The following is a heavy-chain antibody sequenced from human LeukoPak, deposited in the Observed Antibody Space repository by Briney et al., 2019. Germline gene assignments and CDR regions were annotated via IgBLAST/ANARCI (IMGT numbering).Heavy chain of an antibody. CDR1: GFTFSSYA. Sequence: GGSLRLSCAASGFTFSSYAMHWVRQAPGKGLEWVAVISYDGSNKYYADSVKGRFTISRDNSKNTLYLQMNSLRAEDTAVYYCAKAQGQIQLWLNFDYWGQGTLVTVSS. J-gene: IGHJ4*02. D-gene: IGHD5-18*01. V-gene: IGHV3-30*18. CDR3: AKAQGQIQLWLNFDY. CDR2: ISYDGSNK.